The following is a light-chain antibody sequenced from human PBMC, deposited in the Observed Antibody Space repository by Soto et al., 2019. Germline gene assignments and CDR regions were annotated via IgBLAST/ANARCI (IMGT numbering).Light chain of an antibody. CDR3: QQYGSSPGFT. Sequence: EIVLTQSPGTLSLSPGERATLSCRASQSVSSSYLAWYQQKPGQAPRLLIYGASSRATGIPARFSGSGSGTDFTLPISRLEPEDFAVDYYQQYGSSPGFTFGPGTKVDIK. CDR1: QSVSSSY. J-gene: IGKJ3*01. V-gene: IGKV3-20*01. CDR2: GAS.